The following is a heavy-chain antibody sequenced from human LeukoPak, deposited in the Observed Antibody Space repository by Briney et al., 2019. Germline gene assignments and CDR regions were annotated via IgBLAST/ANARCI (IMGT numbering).Heavy chain of an antibody. D-gene: IGHD3-10*01. CDR2: ISGSGVGT. V-gene: IGHV3-23*01. CDR3: ERAPGSLDY. J-gene: IGHJ4*02. CDR1: GFTFSTFP. Sequence: GGSLRLSCAASGFTFSTFPMNWVRQSPGKGLEWVSGISGSGVGTYNADSVKGRFTISRDNSKNTLFLQMNSLRPEDTAVYYCERAPGSLDYWGQGILVTVSS.